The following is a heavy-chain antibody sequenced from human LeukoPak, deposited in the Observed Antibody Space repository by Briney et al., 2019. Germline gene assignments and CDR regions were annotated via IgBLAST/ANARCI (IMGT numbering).Heavy chain of an antibody. CDR2: IYTSGST. D-gene: IGHD3-3*01. CDR1: GGSISSYY. CDR3: AREAVFGVVIRLWFDP. J-gene: IGHJ5*02. V-gene: IGHV4-4*07. Sequence: SETLSLTCTVSGGSISSYYWSWIRQPAGKGLEWIGRIYTSGSTNYNPSLKGRVTMSVDTSKNQFSLKLSSVTAADTAVYYCAREAVFGVVIRLWFDPWGQGTLVTVSS.